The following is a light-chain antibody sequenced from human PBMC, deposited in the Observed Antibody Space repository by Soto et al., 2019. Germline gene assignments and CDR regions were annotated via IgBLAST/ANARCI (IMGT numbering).Light chain of an antibody. CDR3: ASWDDSLNGPV. CDR1: SSNIVSYS. Sequence: QSVLTQPPSASGTPGQRVTMSCSGSSSNIVSYSVSWYLHLPGTAPKLLIYSDNQRPSGVPDRFSGSKSGTSASLAISGLQSADEADYYCASWDDSLNGPVFGGGTKLTVL. CDR2: SDN. V-gene: IGLV1-44*01. J-gene: IGLJ3*02.